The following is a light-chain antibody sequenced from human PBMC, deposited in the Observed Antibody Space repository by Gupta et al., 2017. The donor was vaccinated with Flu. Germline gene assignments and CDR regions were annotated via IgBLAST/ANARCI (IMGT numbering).Light chain of an antibody. V-gene: IGLV2-11*03. CDR2: DVR. J-gene: IGLJ3*02. CDR1: SSDVGGYNY. CDR3: CSDAGSDTLM. Sequence: SVTSSCTGTSSDVGGYNYLCWDQQHPGKAPRLIIYDVRRRPSGVPNRFSGSKSGSTASLTISGLQDEDEADYYCCSDAGSDTLMFGGGTKLTVL.